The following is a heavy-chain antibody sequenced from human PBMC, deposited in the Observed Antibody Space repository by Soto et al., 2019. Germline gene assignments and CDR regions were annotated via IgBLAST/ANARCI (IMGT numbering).Heavy chain of an antibody. CDR2: INAGNGNT. Sequence: ASVKVSCKASGYTFTSYAMHWVRQAPGQRLEWMGWINAGNGNTKYSQKFQGRVTITRDTSASTAYMELSSLRSEDTAVYYCARERKSGSYNNWFDPWGQGTLVTVSS. CDR3: ARERKSGSYNNWFDP. D-gene: IGHD1-26*01. V-gene: IGHV1-3*01. CDR1: GYTFTSYA. J-gene: IGHJ5*02.